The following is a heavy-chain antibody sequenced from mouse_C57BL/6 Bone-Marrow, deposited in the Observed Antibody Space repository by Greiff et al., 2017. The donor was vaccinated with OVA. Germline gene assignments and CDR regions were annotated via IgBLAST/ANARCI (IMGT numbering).Heavy chain of an antibody. D-gene: IGHD2-14*01. Sequence: VQLQQPGAELVRPGSSVKLSCKASGYTFTSYWMHWVKQRPIQGLEWIGNIDPSDSDTHYNQKFKVKATLTVDKSSSTDYMQLSSLTSEDSAVYDCAREYEAWFAYWGQGTLVTVSA. CDR2: IDPSDSDT. CDR3: AREYEAWFAY. J-gene: IGHJ3*01. CDR1: GYTFTSYW. V-gene: IGHV1-52*01.